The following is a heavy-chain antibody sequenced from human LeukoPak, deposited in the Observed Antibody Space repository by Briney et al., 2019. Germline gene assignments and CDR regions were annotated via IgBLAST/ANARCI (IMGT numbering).Heavy chain of an antibody. V-gene: IGHV1-18*04. CDR2: ISAYNGNT. CDR1: GYTFTSYG. Sequence: ASVKVSCKASGYTFTSYGISWVRQAPGQGLEGMGWISAYNGNTNYAQKLQGRVTMTTDTSTSTAYMELRSLRSDDTAVYYCARSTGYYGSGSWWFDPWGQGTLVTVSS. J-gene: IGHJ5*02. CDR3: ARSTGYYGSGSWWFDP. D-gene: IGHD3-10*01.